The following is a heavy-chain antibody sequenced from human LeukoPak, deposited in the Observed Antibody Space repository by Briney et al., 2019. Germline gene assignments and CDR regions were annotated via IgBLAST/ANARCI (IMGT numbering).Heavy chain of an antibody. Sequence: GGSLRLSCAASGFTFSSYAMSCVRQAPGKGLEWASTISGGGGSTYYADSVKGRFTISRDNSKNTLYLQMNSLRAEDTAVYYCAKGKVPAARSRNSIDYWGQGTLVTVSS. CDR3: AKGKVPAARSRNSIDY. CDR1: GFTFSSYA. J-gene: IGHJ4*02. CDR2: ISGGGGST. V-gene: IGHV3-23*01. D-gene: IGHD2-2*01.